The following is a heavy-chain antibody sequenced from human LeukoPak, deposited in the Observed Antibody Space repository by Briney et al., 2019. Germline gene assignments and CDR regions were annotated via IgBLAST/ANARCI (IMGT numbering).Heavy chain of an antibody. V-gene: IGHV3-11*04. Sequence: PGGSLRLSCAASKFTFSDYYMSWIRQAPGKGLEWVSYISSSGSTIYYADSVKGRFTISRDNAKNSLYLQMNSLRAEDTAVYYCARDGYDSSGYYPTGGFDYWGQGTLVTVSS. J-gene: IGHJ4*02. D-gene: IGHD3-22*01. CDR3: ARDGYDSSGYYPTGGFDY. CDR1: KFTFSDYY. CDR2: ISSSGSTI.